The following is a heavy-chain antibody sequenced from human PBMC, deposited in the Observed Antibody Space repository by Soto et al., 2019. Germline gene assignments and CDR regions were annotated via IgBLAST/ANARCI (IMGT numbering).Heavy chain of an antibody. D-gene: IGHD3-10*01. V-gene: IGHV4-31*02. CDR2: IYYNGNT. Sequence: PGRGLEWIGYIYYNGNTYYNPSLKSRVTVSVDTSKNQFSLKLSSVTAADTAAYYSARDGLNGDYRQIGDNNAMDVWVQLTRVP. J-gene: IGHJ6*02. CDR3: ARDGLNGDYRQIGDNNAMDV.